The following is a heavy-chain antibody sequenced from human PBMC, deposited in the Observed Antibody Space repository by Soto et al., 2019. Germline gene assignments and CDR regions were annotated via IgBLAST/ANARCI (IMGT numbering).Heavy chain of an antibody. CDR3: ARMYSSGSGWFHP. Sequence: SETLSLTCFVSGYSITAGGYYWSWIRHHPGRGLEWIGSFYSSGSIIYNPSLRSRVSISGDTSSNQFSMSLTSVTAADTARYYCARMYSSGSGWFHPWGQGTLVTVSS. D-gene: IGHD6-19*01. V-gene: IGHV4-31*03. CDR2: FYSSGSI. J-gene: IGHJ5*02. CDR1: GYSITAGGYY.